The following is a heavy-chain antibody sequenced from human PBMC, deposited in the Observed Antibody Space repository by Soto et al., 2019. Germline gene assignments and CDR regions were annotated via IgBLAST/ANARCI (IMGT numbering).Heavy chain of an antibody. CDR1: VFTFSSYA. CDR3: AKAEYSSSSGLADY. J-gene: IGHJ4*02. D-gene: IGHD6-6*01. V-gene: IGHV3-23*01. Sequence: PGGSLRLSCAAPVFTFSSYAMSWVRQAPGKGLEWVSAISGSGGSTYYADSVKGRFTISRDNSKNTLYLQMNSLRAEDTAVYYCAKAEYSSSSGLADYWGQGTLVTVS. CDR2: ISGSGGST.